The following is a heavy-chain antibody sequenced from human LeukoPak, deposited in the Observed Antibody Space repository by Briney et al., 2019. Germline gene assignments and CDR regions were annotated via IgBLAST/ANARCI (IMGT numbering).Heavy chain of an antibody. Sequence: SETLSLTCTVSGGSISSYYWSWIRQPAGKGLEWIGRIYTSGSTNYNPSLKSRVTISVDTSKNQFSLKLSSVTAADTAVYYCARNTPSPYSSSLFDPWGQGTLVTVSS. V-gene: IGHV4-4*07. CDR3: ARNTPSPYSSSLFDP. CDR2: IYTSGST. D-gene: IGHD6-6*01. CDR1: GGSISSYY. J-gene: IGHJ5*02.